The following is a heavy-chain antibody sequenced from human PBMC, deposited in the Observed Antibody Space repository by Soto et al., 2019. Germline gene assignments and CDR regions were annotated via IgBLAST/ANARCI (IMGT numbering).Heavy chain of an antibody. CDR2: INPNSGGT. Sequence: ASVKVSCKASGYTFTGYYMHWVRQAPGQGLEWMGWINPNSGGTNYAQKFQGRVTMTRDTSISTAYMELSRLRSDDTAVYYCARVLSYDFWSGYIGAYYYYYYGMDVWGQGTTVTVSS. V-gene: IGHV1-2*02. D-gene: IGHD3-3*01. CDR3: ARVLSYDFWSGYIGAYYYYYYGMDV. J-gene: IGHJ6*02. CDR1: GYTFTGYY.